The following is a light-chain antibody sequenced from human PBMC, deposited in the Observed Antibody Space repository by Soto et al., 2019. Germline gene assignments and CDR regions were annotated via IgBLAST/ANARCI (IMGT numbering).Light chain of an antibody. CDR3: QQYDKRPPWT. CDR1: QDISNY. V-gene: IGKV1-33*01. Sequence: DIQMNQSPSSLSASVGDRVTITCQASQDISNYLNWYQQKPGKAPKLLIYDASNLETGDPSRFSGSGSGPDFTLTISSPQPEDSATYYCQQYDKRPPWTFGQGTKVAIK. J-gene: IGKJ1*01. CDR2: DAS.